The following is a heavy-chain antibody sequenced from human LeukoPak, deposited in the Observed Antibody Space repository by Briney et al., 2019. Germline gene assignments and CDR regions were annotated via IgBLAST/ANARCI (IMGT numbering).Heavy chain of an antibody. CDR2: IVPIPGTS. CDR1: GDSFSSYE. CDR3: ARKVPIYGMDV. D-gene: IGHD2-2*02. V-gene: IGHV1-69*04. J-gene: IGHJ6*02. Sequence: SVKVSCKASGDSFSSYEITWVRQAPGQGLEWMGRIVPIPGTSNYAEKFQGRVTITADKSTNTAYMELSSLRYEDTAVYYCARKVPIYGMDVWGQGTSVTVSS.